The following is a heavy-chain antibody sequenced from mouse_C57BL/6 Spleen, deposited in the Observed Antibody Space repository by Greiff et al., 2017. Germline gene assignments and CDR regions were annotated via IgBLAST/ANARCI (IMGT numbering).Heavy chain of an antibody. CDR1: GYAFSSSW. CDR3: ARWTVVASYYAMDY. J-gene: IGHJ4*01. D-gene: IGHD1-1*01. CDR2: IYPGDGDT. V-gene: IGHV1-82*01. Sequence: VKLMESGPELVKPGASVKISCKASGYAFSSSWMNWVKQRPGKGLEWIGRIYPGDGDTNYNGKFKGKATLTADKSSSTAYMQLSSLTSEDSAVYFCARWTVVASYYAMDYWGQGTSVTVSS.